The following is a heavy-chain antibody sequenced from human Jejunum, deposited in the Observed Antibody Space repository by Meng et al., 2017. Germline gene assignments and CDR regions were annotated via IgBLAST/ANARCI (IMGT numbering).Heavy chain of an antibody. J-gene: IGHJ4*02. V-gene: IGHV1-2*02. CDR3: ARGSGSNAYTSDY. CDR2: INPNSGGT. CDR1: GYAFTGYY. Sequence: ASVKVSCKASGYAFTGYYIHCVRQAPGQGLEWRGWINPNSGGTNYAQKFQGRVTMTSDKSISTAYMELSRLRSDDTAVYYCARGSGSNAYTSDYWGQGTLVTVSS. D-gene: IGHD1-26*01.